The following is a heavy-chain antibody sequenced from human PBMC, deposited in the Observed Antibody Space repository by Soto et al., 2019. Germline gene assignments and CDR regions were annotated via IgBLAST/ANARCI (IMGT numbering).Heavy chain of an antibody. CDR1: ELTLSNYW. V-gene: IGHV3-23*01. Sequence: GGSLRLSCAASELTLSNYWMTWVRRAPGKGLEWVSAISGSGSGTYYVGSVKGRFTISRDNSKNTLYLQMNSLRAEDTAVYYCAKDRLDIVVVPAAIYAFDIWGQGTMVTVSS. J-gene: IGHJ3*02. D-gene: IGHD2-2*01. CDR3: AKDRLDIVVVPAAIYAFDI. CDR2: ISGSGSGT.